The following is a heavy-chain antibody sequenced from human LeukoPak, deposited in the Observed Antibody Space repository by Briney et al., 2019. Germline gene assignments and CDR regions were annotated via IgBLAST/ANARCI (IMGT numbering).Heavy chain of an antibody. Sequence: PGGSLRLSCAASGFTFSGYAMKWARQAPGKGLEWVSSISGGSSYIYYADSVKGRFTISRDNAKNSLYLQMNSLRAEDTAAYYCARENYYYDSSGYYQGENYYYYMDVWGKGTTVTISS. J-gene: IGHJ6*03. CDR2: ISGGSSYI. D-gene: IGHD3-22*01. CDR1: GFTFSGYA. V-gene: IGHV3-21*01. CDR3: ARENYYYDSSGYYQGENYYYYMDV.